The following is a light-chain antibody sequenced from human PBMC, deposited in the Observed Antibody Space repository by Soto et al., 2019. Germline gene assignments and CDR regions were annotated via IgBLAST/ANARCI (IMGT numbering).Light chain of an antibody. CDR3: QQYNSYPLT. V-gene: IGKV1-16*02. J-gene: IGKJ4*01. Sequence: EIQMTQSPSSMSAYVADIVKITCRASQGISNYLAWFKKKPGKDPKSLIYASSSLQSGVPSKFSVSGSGTDFTLTISSLQPEEFATYYCQQYNSYPLTFGEGTKVDIK. CDR2: ASS. CDR1: QGISNY.